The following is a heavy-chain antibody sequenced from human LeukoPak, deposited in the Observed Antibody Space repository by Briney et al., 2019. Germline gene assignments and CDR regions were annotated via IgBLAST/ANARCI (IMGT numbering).Heavy chain of an antibody. Sequence: KPLNIPCKSSGYNFISYWIGGAGLMPGKDLEGMGITDPGHAETRYSQYFRGQVSISADKSVTTAYLQFSSLGASDAAIYYCARHSSNAWRAVFDSCGWGQGVTV. V-gene: IGHV5-51*01. D-gene: IGHD3-9*01. CDR1: GYNFISYW. CDR3: ARHSSNAWRAVFDSCG. CDR2: TDPGHAET. J-gene: IGHJ6*01.